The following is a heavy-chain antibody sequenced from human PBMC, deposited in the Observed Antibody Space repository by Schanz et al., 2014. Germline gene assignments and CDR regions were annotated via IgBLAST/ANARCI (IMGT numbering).Heavy chain of an antibody. J-gene: IGHJ2*01. V-gene: IGHV3-11*01. CDR3: AKDAPYPFDL. CDR2: IGNGGVTI. CDR1: GFPFSDYF. Sequence: VQLVESGGGLVKPGGFLRLSCAASGFPFSDYFMAWIRQPPGRGLEWVSYIGNGGVTIYYADSVKGRFTISRDNSKNSLYLQMNSLRAEDTAIYYCAKDAPYPFDLWGRGTLITVSS.